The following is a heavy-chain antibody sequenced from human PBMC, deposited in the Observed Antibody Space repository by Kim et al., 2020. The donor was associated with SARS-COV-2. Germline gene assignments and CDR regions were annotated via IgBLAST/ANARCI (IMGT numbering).Heavy chain of an antibody. V-gene: IGHV3-21*01. J-gene: IGHJ4*02. CDR2: ISTSSYR. CDR3: VSEDCSDSTCYY. CDR1: GFAFSSFN. D-gene: IGHD2-15*01. Sequence: GGSLRLSCAASGFAFSSFNMNWVRQAPGKGLEWVSSISTSSYRFYADSVKGRFTISRDNAQNLLYLQMNSLRAEDTAIYYCVSEDCSDSTCYYWGQGALV.